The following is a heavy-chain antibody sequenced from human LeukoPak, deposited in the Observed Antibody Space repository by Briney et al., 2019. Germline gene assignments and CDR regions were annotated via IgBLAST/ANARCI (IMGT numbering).Heavy chain of an antibody. V-gene: IGHV3-21*01. CDR3: ARGGYGANDDAFDI. D-gene: IGHD4-23*01. CDR2: IVSSPSTYI. CDR1: GFTFSSYS. Sequence: GGSLRLSCAASGFTFSSYSMNWVRQAPGKGLEWVSSIVSSPSTYIYYADSVKGRFTISRDNAKNSLYLQMNSLRDEDTAVYYCARGGYGANDDAFDIWGQGTMVTVSS. J-gene: IGHJ3*02.